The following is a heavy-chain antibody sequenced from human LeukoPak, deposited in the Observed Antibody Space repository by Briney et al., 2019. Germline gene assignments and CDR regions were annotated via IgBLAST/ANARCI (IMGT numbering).Heavy chain of an antibody. CDR3: ARELWFGELFTNWFDP. Sequence: SSVKVSCKASGGTFSSYAISWVRQAPGQGLEWMGRIIPILGIANYAQKFQGRVTITADKSTSTAYMELSSLRSEDTAVYYCARELWFGELFTNWFDPWGHGTLVTVSS. CDR1: GGTFSSYA. J-gene: IGHJ5*02. D-gene: IGHD3-10*01. CDR2: IIPILGIA. V-gene: IGHV1-69*04.